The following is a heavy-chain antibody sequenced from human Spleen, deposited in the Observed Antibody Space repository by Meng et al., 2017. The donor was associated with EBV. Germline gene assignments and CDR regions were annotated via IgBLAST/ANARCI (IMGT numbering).Heavy chain of an antibody. Sequence: VQVQESGPGLVKPSGTLSLTCACSGGSISSNNWWNWVRQPPGKGLEWIGEIFHTGSTNYNPSLKSRVSISIDKSKNQFSLKLNSVTAADTAVYYCALFVWGSYRDNWFDPWGQGTLVTVSS. V-gene: IGHV4-4*02. D-gene: IGHD3-16*02. J-gene: IGHJ5*02. CDR2: IFHTGST. CDR1: GGSISSNNW. CDR3: ALFVWGSYRDNWFDP.